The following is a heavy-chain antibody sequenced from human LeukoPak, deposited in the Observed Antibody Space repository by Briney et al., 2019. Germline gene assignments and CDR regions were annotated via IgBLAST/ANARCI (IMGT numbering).Heavy chain of an antibody. CDR2: ISAYNGNT. D-gene: IGHD6-19*01. Sequence: ASVKVSCKASGGTFSSYAISWVRQAPGQGLEWMGWISAYNGNTNYAQKLQGRVTMTTDTSTSTAYMELRSLRSDDTAVYYCARDDSSGWYVVTFDYWGQGTLVTVSS. CDR3: ARDDSSGWYVVTFDY. CDR1: GGTFSSYA. J-gene: IGHJ4*02. V-gene: IGHV1-18*01.